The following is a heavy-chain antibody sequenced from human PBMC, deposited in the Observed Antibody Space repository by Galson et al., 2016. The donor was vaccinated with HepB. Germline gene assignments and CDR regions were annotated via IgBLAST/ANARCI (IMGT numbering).Heavy chain of an antibody. Sequence: SLRLSCAASGFTFSNFGMHWVRQAPGKGLDWVAFIRYDGSDVYYADSVKGRFTISRDNSKNTLDLQMNSLRAEDTEVYYCAREVEYSSSQFDYWGQGNLVTVSS. D-gene: IGHD5-12*01. CDR1: GFTFSNFG. V-gene: IGHV3-30*02. CDR2: IRYDGSDV. CDR3: AREVEYSSSQFDY. J-gene: IGHJ4*02.